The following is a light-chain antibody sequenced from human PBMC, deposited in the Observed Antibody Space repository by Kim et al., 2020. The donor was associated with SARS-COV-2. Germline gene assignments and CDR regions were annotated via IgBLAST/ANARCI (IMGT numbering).Light chain of an antibody. J-gene: IGKJ1*01. V-gene: IGKV3-20*01. CDR1: QDVSSDN. Sequence: QAERAYLAVRASQDVSSDNGSWYQQKAGQARRLLIDGDSIRATGMPDRFGGSGSGTDFTLTITRQEPEDFAVYYWQQYSSSPATFGQGTKVDIK. CDR2: GDS. CDR3: QQYSSSPAT.